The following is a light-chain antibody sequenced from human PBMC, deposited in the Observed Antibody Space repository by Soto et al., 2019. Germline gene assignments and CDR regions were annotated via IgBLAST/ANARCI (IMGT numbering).Light chain of an antibody. CDR1: QSVSTW. CDR3: QHYNDYPYT. CDR2: KAS. V-gene: IGKV1-5*03. J-gene: IGKJ2*01. Sequence: DIQMTPSPSTLSASIGDRVTITCRASQSVSTWVAWYQQKPGRAPNLLIYKASTLQSGVPSRFSGSGSGTQFTLTIRSLQPDDSATYFCQHYNDYPYTCGQGTKLEIK.